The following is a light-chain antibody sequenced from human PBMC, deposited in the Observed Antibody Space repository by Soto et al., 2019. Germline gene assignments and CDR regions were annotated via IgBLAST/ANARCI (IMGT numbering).Light chain of an antibody. Sequence: EKVMPQSPAALSVSPGERATLSCRASQSVNSNLAWYQQKAGQAPRLLLYGASTRATGIPARFSGSASGTEFTLTISSLQSEDSAVYCQQYNDWPLTFGGGTKVDIK. J-gene: IGKJ4*01. CDR3: QQYNDWPLT. CDR1: QSVNSN. CDR2: GAS. V-gene: IGKV3-15*01.